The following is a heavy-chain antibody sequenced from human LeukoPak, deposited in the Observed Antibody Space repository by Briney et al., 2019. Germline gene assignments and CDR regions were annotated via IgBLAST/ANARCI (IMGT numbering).Heavy chain of an antibody. CDR2: FYNGINT. CDR3: ARVGSGNTYGYADY. V-gene: IGHV3-66*01. Sequence: GGSLRLSCAAAGLTVSSDYMTWVRQAPGKGLEWVSVFYNGINTYYADSVKGRFTTSRDNSKNTLYLQMNSLRVEDTAVYFCARVGSGNTYGYADYWGQGTLVTVSS. D-gene: IGHD5-18*01. CDR1: GLTVSSDY. J-gene: IGHJ4*02.